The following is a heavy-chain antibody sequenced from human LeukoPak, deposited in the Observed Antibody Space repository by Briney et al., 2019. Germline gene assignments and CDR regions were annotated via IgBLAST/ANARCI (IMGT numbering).Heavy chain of an antibody. J-gene: IGHJ4*02. CDR2: INHSGST. CDR3: ARDSDSLDY. V-gene: IGHV4-34*01. Sequence: PSETLSLTCAVYGLSFSGYYWSWVRQPPGKGLEWIGEINHSGSTNYNPSLKSRVTISVDTSKNQFSLKLSSVTAADTAVYYCARDSDSLDYWGQGTLVTVSS. CDR1: GLSFSGYY. D-gene: IGHD6-13*01.